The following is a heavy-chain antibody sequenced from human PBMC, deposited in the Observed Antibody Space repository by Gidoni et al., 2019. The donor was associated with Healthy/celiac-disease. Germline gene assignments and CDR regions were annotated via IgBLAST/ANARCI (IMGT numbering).Heavy chain of an antibody. Sequence: QVQLVESGGGVVQHGRSLRLSCAASGFTFSSFAMPWVRQAPGKGLEWVAVISYDGSNKYYADSVKGRFTISRDNSKNTLYLQMNSLRAEDTAVYYCARDTTRASYSSSWYEWYFDYWGQGTLVTVSS. D-gene: IGHD6-13*01. CDR1: GFTFSSFA. J-gene: IGHJ4*02. CDR3: ARDTTRASYSSSWYEWYFDY. V-gene: IGHV3-30-3*01. CDR2: ISYDGSNK.